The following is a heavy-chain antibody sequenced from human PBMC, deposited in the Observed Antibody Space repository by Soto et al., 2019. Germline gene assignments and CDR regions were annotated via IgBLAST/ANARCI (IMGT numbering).Heavy chain of an antibody. J-gene: IGHJ6*02. Sequence: EVQLVESGGGLVKPGGSLRLSCAASGFTFSSYSMNWVRQAPGKWLEWVSSISSSSSYIYYADSVKGRFTISRDNAKNSLYLQMNSLRAEDTAVYYCAGEWTTVVISYGMDVWGQGTTVTVSS. V-gene: IGHV3-21*01. CDR2: ISSSSSYI. CDR3: AGEWTTVVISYGMDV. D-gene: IGHD4-17*01. CDR1: GFTFSSYS.